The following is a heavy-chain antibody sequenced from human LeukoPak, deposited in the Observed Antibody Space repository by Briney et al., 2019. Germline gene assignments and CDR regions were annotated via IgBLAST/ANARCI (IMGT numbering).Heavy chain of an antibody. CDR3: ARGGDSSGYEGRFDP. Sequence: PSQTLSLTCAVSGGSISSGSYSWSWIRQPPGKGLEWIGYMCYSGSTYYNPSLKSRVTISVDPSKNQFSLKLSSVTALDTAVYSCARGGDSSGYEGRFDPWGQGTLVTVSS. V-gene: IGHV4-30-4*07. CDR1: GGSISSGSYS. J-gene: IGHJ5*02. D-gene: IGHD3-22*01. CDR2: MCYSGST.